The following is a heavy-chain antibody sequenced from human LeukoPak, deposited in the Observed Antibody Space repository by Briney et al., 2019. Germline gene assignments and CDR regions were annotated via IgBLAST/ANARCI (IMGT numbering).Heavy chain of an antibody. J-gene: IGHJ6*02. Sequence: ASVTVSFTSSGYTFTSYGLSWVRQAPGQGLEWMGWISVYNGNTNYVQKFQGRVTMTTDTSTSTAYMELRSLRSDDTAVYYCARGITTGTTRAYYYYGMDVWGQGTTVTVSS. V-gene: IGHV1-18*01. D-gene: IGHD1-1*01. CDR3: ARGITTGTTRAYYYYGMDV. CDR1: GYTFTSYG. CDR2: ISVYNGNT.